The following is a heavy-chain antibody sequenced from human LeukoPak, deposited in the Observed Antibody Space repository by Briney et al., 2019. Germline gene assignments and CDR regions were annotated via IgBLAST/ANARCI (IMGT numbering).Heavy chain of an antibody. D-gene: IGHD3-22*01. Sequence: GGSLRLSCAASGFTFSSYSMNWVRQAPGKGLEWVSSITSSSIYIYYADSLKGRFTISRDNAENSLYLQMNSLRAEDTAVYYCAREHYYDSSGYPNYFDYWGQGTLVTVSS. CDR3: AREHYYDSSGYPNYFDY. V-gene: IGHV3-21*01. CDR1: GFTFSSYS. CDR2: ITSSSIYI. J-gene: IGHJ4*02.